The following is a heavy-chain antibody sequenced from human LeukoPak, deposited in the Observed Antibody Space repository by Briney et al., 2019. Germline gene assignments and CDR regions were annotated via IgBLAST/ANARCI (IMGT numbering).Heavy chain of an antibody. D-gene: IGHD6-13*01. CDR3: ARGRGSGSWYYFDY. J-gene: IGHJ4*02. CDR1: GYSISSGYY. CDR2: IYHSGST. V-gene: IGHV4-38-2*02. Sequence: SETLSLTCTVSGYSISSGYYWSWIRQPPGKGLEWIGSIYHSGSTYYNPSLKSRVTISVDTTKNQFSLKLSSVSAADTAVYYCARGRGSGSWYYFDYWGQGTLVTVSS.